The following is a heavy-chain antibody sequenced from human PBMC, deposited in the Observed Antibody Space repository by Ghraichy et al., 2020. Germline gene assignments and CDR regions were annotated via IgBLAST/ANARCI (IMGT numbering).Heavy chain of an antibody. D-gene: IGHD3-22*01. CDR1: RLTFSPSE. V-gene: IGHV3-48*03. Sequence: GGSLRLSCAASRLTFSPSEMIWVRQAPGKGLEWVSYISANGANIFYADSVKGRFTISRDNANNSLYLQMNILRAEDTAVYYCARTQIYYYVSNGYANWIDPWGEGTLVTVSS. CDR3: ARTQIYYYVSNGYANWIDP. CDR2: ISANGANI. J-gene: IGHJ5*02.